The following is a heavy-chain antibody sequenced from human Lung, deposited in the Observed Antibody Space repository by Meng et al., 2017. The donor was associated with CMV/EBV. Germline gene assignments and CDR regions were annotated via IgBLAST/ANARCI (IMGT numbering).Heavy chain of an antibody. Sequence: SVKVSCKASGGTFSSYTISWVRQAPGQGLEWMGRIIPILGIANYAQKFQGRVTITADKSTSTAYMELSSLRSEDTAVYYCARAIPDFLSPREMDYWAQGTXVTVSS. CDR1: GGTFSSYT. V-gene: IGHV1-69*02. CDR3: ARAIPDFLSPREMDY. CDR2: IIPILGIA. J-gene: IGHJ4*02. D-gene: IGHD3-10*01.